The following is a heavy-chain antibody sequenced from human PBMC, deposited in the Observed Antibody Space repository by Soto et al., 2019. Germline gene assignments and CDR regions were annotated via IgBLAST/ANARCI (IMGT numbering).Heavy chain of an antibody. CDR3: ARDGLDRDSGWAYYYYGMDV. J-gene: IGHJ6*02. CDR2: ISSSGSTI. D-gene: IGHD6-19*01. Sequence: GGSLRLSCAASGFTFSSYEMNWVRQAPGKGLEWVSYISSSGSTIYYADSVKGRFTISRDNAKNSLYLQMNSLRAEDTAVYYCARDGLDRDSGWAYYYYGMDVWGQGTTVTVS. V-gene: IGHV3-48*03. CDR1: GFTFSSYE.